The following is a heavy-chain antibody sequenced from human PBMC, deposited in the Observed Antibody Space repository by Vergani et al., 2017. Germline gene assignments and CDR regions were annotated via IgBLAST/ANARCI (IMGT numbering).Heavy chain of an antibody. V-gene: IGHV3-48*03. CDR2: ISSSGSTI. Sequence: EVQLVESGGGLVQPGGSLRLSCAASGFTFSSSVMNWVRQGPGKGLEWVSYISSSGSTIYYADSVKGRFTISRDNAKNSLYLQLNSLRAEDTAVYYCARRGRYYDSSGYLDYWGQGTLVTVSS. CDR3: ARRGRYYDSSGYLDY. J-gene: IGHJ4*02. CDR1: GFTFSSSV. D-gene: IGHD3-22*01.